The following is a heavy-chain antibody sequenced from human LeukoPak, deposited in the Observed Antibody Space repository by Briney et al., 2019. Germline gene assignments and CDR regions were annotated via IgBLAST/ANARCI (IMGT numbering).Heavy chain of an antibody. CDR2: IDPIGRS. CDR1: GESVSGFY. J-gene: IGHJ4*02. CDR3: ARHLLVGSGWSRIGDHYFDY. Sequence: PSGTLSLTCAVYGESVSGFYWTWIRQPPGKGLEWVGEIDPIGRSNYNPSLKRRVALSVDRSKSQFLLKLNSVTAADTAVCYCARHLLVGSGWSRIGDHYFDYSGQGTLVTVSS. D-gene: IGHD6-19*01. V-gene: IGHV4-34*01.